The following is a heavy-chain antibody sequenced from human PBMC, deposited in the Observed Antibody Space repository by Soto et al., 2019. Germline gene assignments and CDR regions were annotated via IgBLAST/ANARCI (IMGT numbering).Heavy chain of an antibody. Sequence: QVQLQQWGAGLLKPSETLSLTCAVYGGSFSGYYWSWIRQPPGKGLEWIGEINHSGSTNYNPSLKSRVTISVDTSKNQFSLKLSSGTAADTAVYYCASRRTSSWLYYYYGMDVWGQGTTVTVSS. CDR1: GGSFSGYY. V-gene: IGHV4-34*01. J-gene: IGHJ6*02. CDR2: INHSGST. CDR3: ASRRTSSWLYYYYGMDV. D-gene: IGHD6-13*01.